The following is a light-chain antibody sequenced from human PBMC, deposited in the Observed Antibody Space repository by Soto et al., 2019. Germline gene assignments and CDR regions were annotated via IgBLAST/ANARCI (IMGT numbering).Light chain of an antibody. V-gene: IGLV1-44*01. CDR2: SNN. Sequence: QSVLTQPPPASGTPGQRVTISFFGSSSKIGSNTVNWYQQLPGTAPKLLIYSNNQRPSGVPDRFSGSKSGTSASLAISGLQSEDEADYYCAAWDDSPNGFYVFGTGTKVTVL. CDR1: SSKIGSNT. CDR3: AAWDDSPNGFYV. J-gene: IGLJ1*01.